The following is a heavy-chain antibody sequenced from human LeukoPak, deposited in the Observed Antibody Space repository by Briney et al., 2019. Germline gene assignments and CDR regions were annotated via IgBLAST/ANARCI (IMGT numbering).Heavy chain of an antibody. CDR1: GFTFSSYT. CDR2: IKQDGSEK. D-gene: IGHD4-23*01. Sequence: PGGSLRLSCAASGFTFSSYTMSWVRQAPGKGLEWVANIKQDGSEKYYVDSVKGRFTISRDNAKNSLYLQMNSLRAEDTAVYYCARESDYGGNSGYWGQGTLVTVSS. CDR3: ARESDYGGNSGY. V-gene: IGHV3-7*01. J-gene: IGHJ4*02.